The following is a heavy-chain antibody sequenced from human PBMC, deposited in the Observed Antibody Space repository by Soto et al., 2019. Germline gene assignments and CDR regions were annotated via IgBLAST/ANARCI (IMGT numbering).Heavy chain of an antibody. CDR1: GFTFSSYW. Sequence: EVQLVESGGGLVQPGGYLRLSCAASGFTFSSYWMHWVRQAPVNGLVWVSRINSDGSSTSYADSVQGRFTISRDNAKNTLYLQMNSLRAEDTAVYYCARVGAYCSSTSCYSMANDYWGQGTLITVSS. V-gene: IGHV3-74*01. J-gene: IGHJ4*02. CDR3: ARVGAYCSSTSCYSMANDY. D-gene: IGHD2-2*02. CDR2: INSDGSST.